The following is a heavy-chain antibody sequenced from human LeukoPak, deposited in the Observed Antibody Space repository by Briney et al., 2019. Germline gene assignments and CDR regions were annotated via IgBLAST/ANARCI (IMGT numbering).Heavy chain of an antibody. D-gene: IGHD5-24*01. CDR3: ARGIEVATTQPFDY. CDR2: ISGSGGTT. V-gene: IGHV3-23*01. CDR1: GFTFSSYG. J-gene: IGHJ4*02. Sequence: PGGSLRLSCEASGFTFSSYGLSWVRQAPGKGLEWVSTISGSGGTTYYADSVKGRFTISRDNSKNTLYLQMHSLRAEDTAVYYCARGIEVATTQPFDYWGQGTLVTVSS.